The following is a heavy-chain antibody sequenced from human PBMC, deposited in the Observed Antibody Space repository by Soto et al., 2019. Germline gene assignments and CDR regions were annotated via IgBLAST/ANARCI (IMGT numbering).Heavy chain of an antibody. D-gene: IGHD3-3*01. CDR3: ARDRIFGVVINPPYYYGMDV. V-gene: IGHV1-3*01. J-gene: IGHJ6*02. CDR2: INAGNGNT. Sequence: GASVKVSCKASGYTFTSYAMHWVRQAPGQRLEWMGWINAGNGNTKYSQKFQGRVTITRDTSASTAYMELSSLRSEDAAVYYCARDRIFGVVINPPYYYGMDVWGQGTTVTVSS. CDR1: GYTFTSYA.